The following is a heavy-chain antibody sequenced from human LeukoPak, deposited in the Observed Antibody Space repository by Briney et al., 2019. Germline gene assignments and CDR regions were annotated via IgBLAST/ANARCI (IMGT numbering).Heavy chain of an antibody. D-gene: IGHD3-10*01. CDR3: AKGRDGSGTYYSSSQY. J-gene: IGHJ1*01. V-gene: IGHV3-23*01. CDR1: GFTFSTYA. CDR2: FRGSGDNT. Sequence: GGSLRLSCAASGFTFSTYAMDWVRQAPGKRLEWVSTFRGSGDNTYSADSVKGRFIISRDNSNNMLYLQMNSLRAEDTAIYYCAKGRDGSGTYYSSSQYWGQGTLVTVSS.